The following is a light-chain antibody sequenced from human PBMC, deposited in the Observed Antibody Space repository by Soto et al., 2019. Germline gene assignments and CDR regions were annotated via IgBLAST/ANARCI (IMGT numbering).Light chain of an antibody. J-gene: IGKJ2*01. CDR1: QGISSA. CDR3: HQFNSYPYT. Sequence: AIQLTQSPSSLSASVGDRVTITCRASQGISSALAWYQQKPGKAPKFLIYDASSLESGVPSRFSGSGSGTDFTLTISSLQPEDFAAYYCHQFNSYPYTFGQGTKLEIK. CDR2: DAS. V-gene: IGKV1-13*02.